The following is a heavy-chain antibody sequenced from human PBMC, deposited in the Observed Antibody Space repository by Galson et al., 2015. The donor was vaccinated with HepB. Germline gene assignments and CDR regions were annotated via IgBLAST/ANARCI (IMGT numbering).Heavy chain of an antibody. CDR3: ARAWFGEFSWVGS. CDR2: TYYMSQWYN. CDR1: GDSVSSYSAA. Sequence: CAISGDSVSSYSAAWNWIRQSPSRGLEWLGWTYYMSQWYNDYSVSVKSRITINPDTSKNQFSLQLNSVTPDDTAVYYCARAWFGEFSWVGSWGQGTLVTVSS. D-gene: IGHD3-10*01. V-gene: IGHV6-1*01. J-gene: IGHJ4*02.